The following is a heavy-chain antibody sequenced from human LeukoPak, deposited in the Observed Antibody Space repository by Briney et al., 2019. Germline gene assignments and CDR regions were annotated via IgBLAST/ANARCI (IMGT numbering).Heavy chain of an antibody. CDR1: GFSFSDAW. CDR3: AKDQRWESPHYLDS. V-gene: IGHV3-15*07. J-gene: IGHJ4*02. CDR2: IRSKADGGTP. D-gene: IGHD1-26*01. Sequence: GGSLRLSCAASGFSFSDAWMNWVRQAPGKGLEWVGHIRSKADGGTPDYIAPVKGRFTISRDNSKNALYLQMNSLRAEDTAVYYCAKDQRWESPHYLDSWGQGTLVTVSS.